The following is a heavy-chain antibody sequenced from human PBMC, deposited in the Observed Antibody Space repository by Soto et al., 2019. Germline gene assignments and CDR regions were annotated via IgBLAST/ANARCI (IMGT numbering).Heavy chain of an antibody. CDR3: AKETGPQGGFDY. CDR2: ISKDGSNK. D-gene: IGHD3-9*01. J-gene: IGHJ4*02. Sequence: QVQLVESGGGVVQPGRSLRLSCAVSGFTFSNYAMHWVRQAPGKGLEWVAVISKDGSNKYYGVFVKGRFIISRDSSKNTLYLQMNSLREEDTAVYYCAKETGPQGGFDYWGQGTLVTVSS. CDR1: GFTFSNYA. V-gene: IGHV3-30*18.